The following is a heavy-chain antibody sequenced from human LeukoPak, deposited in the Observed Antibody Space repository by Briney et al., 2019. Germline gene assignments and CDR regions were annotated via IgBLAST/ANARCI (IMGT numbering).Heavy chain of an antibody. V-gene: IGHV4-39*06. CDR1: GDSISSGSYY. Sequence: NTSETLSLTCTVSGDSISSGSYYGSWIRQPPGKGLEWIGEINHSGSTNYNPSLKSRLTLSAYTSKNQFALKQSSVTAADTAVYYGRIVVVGYYYYIDVWGKGTTVTVSS. CDR2: INHSGST. J-gene: IGHJ6*03. D-gene: IGHD3-22*01. CDR3: RIVVVGYYYYIDV.